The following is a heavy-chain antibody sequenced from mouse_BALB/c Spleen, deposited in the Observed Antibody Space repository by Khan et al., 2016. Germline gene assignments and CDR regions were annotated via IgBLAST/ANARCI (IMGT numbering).Heavy chain of an antibody. CDR1: GYSITSDYA. CDR2: ISYSGST. Sequence: EVQLQESGPGLVKPSQSLSLTCTVTGYSITSDYAWNWIRQFPGNRVEWMGYISYSGSTSYNPSLKSRIPITRDTSKNQFFLQLNSVTSEDTATYYCARCDYGDKDATDYWGQGTSVTVSS. V-gene: IGHV3-2*02. D-gene: IGHD1-1*01. CDR3: ARCDYGDKDATDY. J-gene: IGHJ4*01.